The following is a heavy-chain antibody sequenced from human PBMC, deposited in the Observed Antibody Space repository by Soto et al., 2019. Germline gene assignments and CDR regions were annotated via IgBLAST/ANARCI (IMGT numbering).Heavy chain of an antibody. Sequence: ASVKVSCKASGYTFTSYAMHWVRQAPGQRLEWMGWINAGNGNTKYSQKFQGRVTITRDTSASTAYMELSSLRSEDTAVYYCARGYGYCSSTSCSSRYYYYYYMDVWGKGTTVTV. J-gene: IGHJ6*03. D-gene: IGHD2-2*03. CDR1: GYTFTSYA. CDR3: ARGYGYCSSTSCSSRYYYYYYMDV. CDR2: INAGNGNT. V-gene: IGHV1-3*01.